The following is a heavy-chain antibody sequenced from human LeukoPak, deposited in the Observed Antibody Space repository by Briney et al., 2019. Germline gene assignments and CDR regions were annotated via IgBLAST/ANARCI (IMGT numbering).Heavy chain of an antibody. CDR1: GFTFSSYE. D-gene: IGHD5-12*01. CDR2: ISSGGSTM. V-gene: IGHV3-48*03. Sequence: SGGSLRLSCVASGFTFSSYEMNWVRQAPGKGLEWISYISSGGSTMYYADAVKGRFTISRDNAKNTLYLQMNSLRAEDTAVYYCAKDTVKVTTIRRVPHYMDVWGKGTTVTISS. J-gene: IGHJ6*03. CDR3: AKDTVKVTTIRRVPHYMDV.